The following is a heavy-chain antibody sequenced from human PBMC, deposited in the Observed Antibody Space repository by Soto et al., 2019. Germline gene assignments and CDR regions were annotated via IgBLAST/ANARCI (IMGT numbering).Heavy chain of an antibody. CDR3: ARVRDYGDYLGHWFDP. CDR1: GYTFTSYG. J-gene: IGHJ5*02. V-gene: IGHV1-18*04. Sequence: ASVKVSCKASGYTFTSYGISWVRQAPGQGLEWMGWISAYNGNTNYAQKLQGRVTMTTDTSTSTAYMELRSLRSDDTAVYYCARVRDYGDYLGHWFDPWGQGTLVTV. D-gene: IGHD4-17*01. CDR2: ISAYNGNT.